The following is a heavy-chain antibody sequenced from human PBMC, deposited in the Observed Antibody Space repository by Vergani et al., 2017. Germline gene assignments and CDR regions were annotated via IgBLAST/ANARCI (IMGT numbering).Heavy chain of an antibody. CDR2: ISAYNGNT. V-gene: IGHV1-18*04. D-gene: IGHD3-22*01. CDR1: GYTFTSYG. CDR3: ARDHDYDSSGYYYVGNAFDI. J-gene: IGHJ3*02. Sequence: QVQLVQSGAEVKKPGASVKVSCKASGYTFTSYGISWVRQAPXQGLEWMGWISAYNGNTNYAQKLQGRVTMTTDTSTSTAYMELRSLRSDDTAVYYCARDHDYDSSGYYYVGNAFDIWGQGTMVTVSS.